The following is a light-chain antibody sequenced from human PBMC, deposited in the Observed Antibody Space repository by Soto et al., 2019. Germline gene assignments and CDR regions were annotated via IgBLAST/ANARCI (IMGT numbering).Light chain of an antibody. CDR2: KAS. CDR1: QSISSW. J-gene: IGKJ1*01. V-gene: IGKV1-5*03. CDR3: QQYNSYPWT. Sequence: DIQMTQSPSTLSASVGDRVTITCRASQSISSWLAWYQQKPGKAPKLLIYKASTLESGVPSNFSGSGSGTEFTLTISSLKPEDFATYYCQQYNSYPWTLGQGTKVDIK.